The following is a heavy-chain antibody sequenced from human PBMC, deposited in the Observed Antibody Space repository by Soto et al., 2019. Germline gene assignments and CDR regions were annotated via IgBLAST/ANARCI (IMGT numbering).Heavy chain of an antibody. CDR3: AREGGGGSYSYYYGMDV. CDR2: ISYDGSNK. CDR1: GFSFSTYS. V-gene: IGHV3-30*03. Sequence: GGSLRLSCEASGFSFSTYSMHWVRQAPGKGLEWVAVISYDGSNKYYADSVKGRFTISRDNSKNTLYLQMNSLRAEDTAVYYYAREGGGGSYSYYYGMDVWGQGTTVTVSS. D-gene: IGHD1-26*01. J-gene: IGHJ6*02.